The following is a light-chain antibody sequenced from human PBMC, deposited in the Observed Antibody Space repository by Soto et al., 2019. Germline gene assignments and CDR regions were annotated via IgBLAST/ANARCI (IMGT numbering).Light chain of an antibody. CDR1: QSVTSNY. J-gene: IGKJ4*01. Sequence: EIVLTQSPGTLSLSPGERATLSCRASQSVTSNYLAWYQQKPGQAPRLLIYGASSTATGIPDRFSGSGSGTDFTLTISRLEPEDFAVYYCQQYGSSILTFGGGTKVEIK. CDR3: QQYGSSILT. V-gene: IGKV3-20*01. CDR2: GAS.